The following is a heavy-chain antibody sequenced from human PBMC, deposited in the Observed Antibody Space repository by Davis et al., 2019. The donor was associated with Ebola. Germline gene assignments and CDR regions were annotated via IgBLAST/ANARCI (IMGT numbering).Heavy chain of an antibody. V-gene: IGHV3-73*01. CDR2: IRARSKSYAT. Sequence: PGGSLRLSCAASGFSFSLAAIHWVRQAPGKGLEWVGRIRARSKSYATAYAESVKGRFTISRDDSMNTAYLQLTSLKNEDAAVYYCTTLIDFWGQGTLVTVSS. J-gene: IGHJ4*02. CDR1: GFSFSLAA. D-gene: IGHD3-22*01. CDR3: TTLIDF.